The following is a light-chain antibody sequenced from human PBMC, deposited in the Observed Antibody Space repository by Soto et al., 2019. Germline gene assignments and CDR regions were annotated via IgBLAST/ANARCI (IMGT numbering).Light chain of an antibody. CDR1: QSISTG. Sequence: DIQMTQSPSTLSASVGDRVTITCRASQSISTGLAWYQQRPGKAPKLLIYKASGLQNGVPSRFSGSGSGTDFTLTISSLQPDDFATYYCQQYDTSSWAFGQGSRVEIK. CDR3: QQYDTSSWA. CDR2: KAS. V-gene: IGKV1-5*03. J-gene: IGKJ1*01.